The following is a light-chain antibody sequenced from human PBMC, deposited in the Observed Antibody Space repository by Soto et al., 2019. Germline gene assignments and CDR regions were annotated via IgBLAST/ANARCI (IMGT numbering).Light chain of an antibody. V-gene: IGLV2-14*01. CDR2: EVS. J-gene: IGLJ2*01. Sequence: QSVLTRPASVSGSPGQSITISCTGTSSDVGGYNYVSWYQQHPGKAPKLMIYEVSNRPSGVSNRFSGSKSGNTASLTISGLQAEDEADHYCSSYTSSATPVVFGGGTKLTVL. CDR1: SSDVGGYNY. CDR3: SSYTSSATPVV.